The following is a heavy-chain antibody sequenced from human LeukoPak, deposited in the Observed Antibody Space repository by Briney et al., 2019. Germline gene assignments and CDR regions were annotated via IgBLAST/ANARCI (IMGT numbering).Heavy chain of an antibody. CDR2: ISAYNGNT. D-gene: IGHD2-15*01. Sequence: ASVKVSCKASGYTFTSYGISWVRQAPGQGLEWMGWISAYNGNTNYAQTLQGRVTMTTDTSTSTAYMELRSVKSDDTAVYYCARDGFHKKGYCSGGSCYQWYFDLWGRGTLVTVSS. J-gene: IGHJ2*01. CDR1: GYTFTSYG. V-gene: IGHV1-18*01. CDR3: ARDGFHKKGYCSGGSCYQWYFDL.